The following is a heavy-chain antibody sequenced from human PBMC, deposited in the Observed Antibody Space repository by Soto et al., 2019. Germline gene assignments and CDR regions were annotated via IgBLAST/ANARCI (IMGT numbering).Heavy chain of an antibody. Sequence: EVQLLESGGGLVQPGGSLRLSCAASGFTFSSYAMSWVRQAPGKGLEWVSAISGSGSSTYYADSVKGRFTFSRDNSKDTLYLQMISLSAEDTAVYYCAKGGGSCCFGYWGQGTLVTVSS. CDR2: ISGSGSST. CDR1: GFTFSSYA. D-gene: IGHD2-15*01. J-gene: IGHJ4*02. CDR3: AKGGGSCCFGY. V-gene: IGHV3-23*01.